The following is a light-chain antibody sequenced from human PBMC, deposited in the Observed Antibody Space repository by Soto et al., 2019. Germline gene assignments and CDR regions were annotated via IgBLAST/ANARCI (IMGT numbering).Light chain of an antibody. J-gene: IGLJ3*02. Sequence: QSALTQPPSASGSPGQSVTISCTGTSSDIGAYNYVSWYQQHPGKAPKLIIYEVTKRPSGVPDRFSGSRSGNTASLTVSGLQAEDEADYYCSSYAGSNNWVFGGGTKLIVL. CDR2: EVT. CDR1: SSDIGAYNY. CDR3: SSYAGSNNWV. V-gene: IGLV2-8*01.